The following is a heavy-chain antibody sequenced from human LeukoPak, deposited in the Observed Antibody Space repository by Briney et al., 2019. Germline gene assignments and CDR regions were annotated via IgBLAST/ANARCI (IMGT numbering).Heavy chain of an antibody. CDR1: GYSFTSYW. Sequence: GESLQISCKGSGYSFTSYWIGWVRQMPGKGLEWMGIIYPGDSDTRYSPSFQGQVTISADKSISTAYLQWSSLKASDTAIYYCARFALTSSLDYWGQGTLVTVSS. V-gene: IGHV5-51*01. D-gene: IGHD6-13*01. J-gene: IGHJ4*02. CDR3: ARFALTSSLDY. CDR2: IYPGDSDT.